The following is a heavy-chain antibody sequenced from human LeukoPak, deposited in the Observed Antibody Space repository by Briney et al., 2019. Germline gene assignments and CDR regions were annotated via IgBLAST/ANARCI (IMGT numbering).Heavy chain of an antibody. CDR3: ARIKVAVAGSGA. Sequence: PGGSLRLSCAASGFTFSNYAMSWVRQAPGKGLEGVSTISNSGDATYYADSVKGRFTISRDNSKNTLYVQMNSLRAEDTAVYYCARIKVAVAGSGAWGQGTLVTVSS. J-gene: IGHJ4*02. D-gene: IGHD6-19*01. V-gene: IGHV3-23*01. CDR1: GFTFSNYA. CDR2: ISNSGDAT.